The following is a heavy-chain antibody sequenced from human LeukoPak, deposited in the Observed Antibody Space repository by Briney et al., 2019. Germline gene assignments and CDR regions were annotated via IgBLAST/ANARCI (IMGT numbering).Heavy chain of an antibody. D-gene: IGHD6-19*01. V-gene: IGHV3-30-3*01. CDR2: ISYDGSNK. Sequence: PGGSLRLSCAASGFTFSSYAMHWVRQAPGKGLEWVAVISYDGSNKYYADSVKGRFTISRDNSKNTLYLQMNSLRAEDTAVYYCARVERYTIGWYGNWGQGTQVTVSS. CDR1: GFTFSSYA. J-gene: IGHJ4*02. CDR3: ARVERYTIGWYGN.